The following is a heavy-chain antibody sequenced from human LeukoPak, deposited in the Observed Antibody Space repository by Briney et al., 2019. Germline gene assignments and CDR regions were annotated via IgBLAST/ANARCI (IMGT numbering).Heavy chain of an antibody. D-gene: IGHD2-2*01. CDR3: ARGCSSTSCYFNY. V-gene: IGHV1-2*02. CDR2: INPNSGGT. CDR1: GYTFTGYY. J-gene: IGHJ4*02. Sequence: ASVKVSCKASGYTFTGYYMHWVRQAPGQGLEWMGWINPNSGGTNYAQKFQGRVTMTRDTSISTAYMELSRLRSDDTAAYYCARGCSSTSCYFNYWGQGTLVTVSS.